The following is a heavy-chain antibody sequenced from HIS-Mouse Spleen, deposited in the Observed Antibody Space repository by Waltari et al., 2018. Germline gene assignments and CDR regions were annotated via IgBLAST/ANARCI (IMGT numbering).Heavy chain of an antibody. CDR1: GGSISSRRYH. D-gene: IGHD6-13*01. J-gene: IGHJ2*01. Sequence: QLQLHESGPGLVKPSETLSRTCTVSGGSISSRRYHWGWLRQPPGKGLEWIGSIYYSGSTYYNPSLKSRVTISVDTSKNQFSLKLSSVTAADTAVYYCAREIPYSSSWYDWYFDLWGRGTLVTVSS. V-gene: IGHV4-39*07. CDR3: AREIPYSSSWYDWYFDL. CDR2: IYYSGST.